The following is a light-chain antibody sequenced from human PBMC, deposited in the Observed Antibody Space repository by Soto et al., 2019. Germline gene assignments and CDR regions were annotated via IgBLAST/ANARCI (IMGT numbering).Light chain of an antibody. Sequence: QSVLTQPASVSGSPGQSITTSCTGTSSDVGSYNYVSWYQQDPGKAPKLIFYDVSNRPSGVSDRFSVSKSGNTASLTISNLQAEDEAAYYCSSYTNSGTYVFGTGTKVTVL. J-gene: IGLJ1*01. V-gene: IGLV2-14*01. CDR3: SSYTNSGTYV. CDR1: SSDVGSYNY. CDR2: DVS.